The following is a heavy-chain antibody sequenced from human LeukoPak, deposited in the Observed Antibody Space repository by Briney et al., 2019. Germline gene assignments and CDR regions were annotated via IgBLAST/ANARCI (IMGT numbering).Heavy chain of an antibody. V-gene: IGHV4-39*07. CDR2: IYHSGST. D-gene: IGHD3-10*01. J-gene: IGHJ2*01. Sequence: NSSETLSLTCTVSGGSISSSSYYWGWIRQPPGKGLEWIGSIYHSGSTYYNPSLKSRVTISVDTSKNQFSLKLSSVTAADTAVYYCARGDEYYYGSGYFDLWGRGTLVTVSS. CDR1: GGSISSSSYY. CDR3: ARGDEYYYGSGYFDL.